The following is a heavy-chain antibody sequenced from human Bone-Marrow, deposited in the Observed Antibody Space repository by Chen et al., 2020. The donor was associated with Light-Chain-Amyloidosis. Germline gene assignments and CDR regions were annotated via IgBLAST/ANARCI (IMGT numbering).Heavy chain of an antibody. J-gene: IGHJ4*02. CDR1: GFAFEDYA. CDR3: SRAHNGYVGYSDY. D-gene: IGHD5-12*01. V-gene: IGHV3-49*04. CDR2: IRGKTFGGTA. Sequence: EVRLVESGGGLIQPGRSMRLSCTPFGFAFEDYAITWVRQAPGKGLAWLGFIRGKTFGGTAEYAASLRGRITISRDESSSIVYLEMDSLKTEDTAMYFCSRAHNGYVGYSDYWGQGILVTVSS.